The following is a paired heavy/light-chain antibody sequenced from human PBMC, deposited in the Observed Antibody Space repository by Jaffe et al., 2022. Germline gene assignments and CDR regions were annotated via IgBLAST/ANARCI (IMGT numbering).Light chain of an antibody. Sequence: QSALTQPASVSGYPGQSITISCTGTSSDVGAYNYVSWYQQHPGKAPKLMIYNVNNRPSGVSDRFSGSKSGNTASLTISGLQAEDEADYYCSSYASTFTYVFGTGTKVTVL. CDR1: SSDVGAYNY. CDR3: SSYASTFTYV. J-gene: IGLJ1*01. V-gene: IGLV2-14*01. CDR2: NVN.
Heavy chain of an antibody. J-gene: IGHJ4*02. CDR1: GYSFTNYY. D-gene: IGHD6-25*01. CDR3: ARDIDVSASAVRGCVH. Sequence: QVQLVQSGAEVKKPGASVRVSCKTSGYSFTNYYLYWVRQAPGQGLEWMATVNPSNGDTRYTQKFRGRIALTRDTSTSTVYMELSSLTSEDTAVYYCARDIDVSASAVRGCVHWGQGTVVTVSS. V-gene: IGHV1-46*01. CDR2: VNPSNGDT.